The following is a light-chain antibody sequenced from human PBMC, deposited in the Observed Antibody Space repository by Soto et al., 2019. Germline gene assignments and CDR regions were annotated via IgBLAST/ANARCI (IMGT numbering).Light chain of an antibody. V-gene: IGKV3-20*01. CDR3: RKYGNSPPNT. J-gene: IGKJ2*01. Sequence: EIVLTQSPGTLSLSPGERATLSCRASQSVSSSYLAWYQQNPGQAPRVLIYAASSRATGIPDRFSGSGSGTEVTRTISRLVPEDFAVDFCRKYGNSPPNTFGQGTKVQIK. CDR2: AAS. CDR1: QSVSSSY.